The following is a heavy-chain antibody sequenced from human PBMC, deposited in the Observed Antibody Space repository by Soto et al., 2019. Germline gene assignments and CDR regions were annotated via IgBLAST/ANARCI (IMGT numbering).Heavy chain of an antibody. V-gene: IGHV4-59*01. J-gene: IGHJ4*02. Sequence: QVQLQESGPGLVKPSETLSLTCTVSGGSISSYYWSWIRQPPGKGLEWIGYIYYSGSTNYNPSLKSRLTISVDPSKNQFSLKLSSVTAADTAVYYCARRYGASFAYWGQGTLVTVSS. CDR1: GGSISSYY. CDR2: IYYSGST. CDR3: ARRYGASFAY. D-gene: IGHD4-17*01.